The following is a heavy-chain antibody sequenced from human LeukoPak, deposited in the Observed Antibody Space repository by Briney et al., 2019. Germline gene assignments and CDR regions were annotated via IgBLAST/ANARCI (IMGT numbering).Heavy chain of an antibody. D-gene: IGHD3-9*01. CDR2: IYSGGST. CDR3: AAGTNSDILTAYAFDI. J-gene: IGHJ3*02. CDR1: GFTVSSNH. V-gene: IGHV3-66*01. Sequence: GGSLRLSCVASGFTVSSNHMSWVRQAPGKGLEWVSLIYSGGSTYYADSVKGRFTISRDNSKNTLYLQMNSLRAEDTAVYYCAAGTNSDILTAYAFDIWGQGTMVTVSS.